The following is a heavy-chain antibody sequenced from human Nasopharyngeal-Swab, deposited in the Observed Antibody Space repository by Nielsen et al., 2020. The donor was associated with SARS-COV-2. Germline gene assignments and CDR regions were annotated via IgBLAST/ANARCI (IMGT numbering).Heavy chain of an antibody. CDR2: IYHSGST. D-gene: IGHD5-18*01. Sequence: SETLSLTCTVSGYSISSGYYWGWIRQPPGKGLEWIGSIYHSGSTYSNPSLKSRVTISVDTSKNQFSLKLSSVTAADTAVYYCAREGYSYGNNWFDPWGQGTLVTVSS. V-gene: IGHV4-38-2*02. J-gene: IGHJ5*02. CDR3: AREGYSYGNNWFDP. CDR1: GYSISSGYY.